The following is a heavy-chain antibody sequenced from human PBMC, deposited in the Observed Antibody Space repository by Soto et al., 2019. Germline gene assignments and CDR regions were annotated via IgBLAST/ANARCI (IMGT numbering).Heavy chain of an antibody. CDR2: VSYNGNNK. CDR1: GFSFTRHI. CDR3: ARDQEGWFTHRNSPGMDV. J-gene: IGHJ6*02. Sequence: PGGSLRLSCAASGFSFTRHIMHWVRQAPGKGLEWVALVSYNGNNKYYADSVKGRFTISRDDSKNTLYLQMNSLRAEDTAVYYCARDQEGWFTHRNSPGMDVWGQGTTVTVSS. D-gene: IGHD2-15*01. V-gene: IGHV3-30*14.